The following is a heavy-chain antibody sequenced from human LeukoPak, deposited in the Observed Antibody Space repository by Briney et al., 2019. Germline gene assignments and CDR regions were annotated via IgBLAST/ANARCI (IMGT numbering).Heavy chain of an antibody. J-gene: IGHJ4*02. CDR2: ISSSSSYI. CDR3: ARDRHYYGSGSYYNEFDY. CDR1: GFTFSSYS. D-gene: IGHD3-10*01. V-gene: IGHV3-21*01. Sequence: GGSMRLSCAASGFTFSSYSMNWVRQAPGKGLEWVSSISSSSSYIYYADSVKGRFTISRDNAKNSLYLQMNSLRAEDTAVYDCARDRHYYGSGSYYNEFDYWGQGTLVTVSS.